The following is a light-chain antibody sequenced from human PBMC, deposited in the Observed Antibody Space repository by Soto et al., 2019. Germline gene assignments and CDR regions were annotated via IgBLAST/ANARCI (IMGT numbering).Light chain of an antibody. V-gene: IGKV1-17*01. J-gene: IGKJ1*01. CDR1: QGIRND. CDR3: LQHNNYPRT. CDR2: AAS. Sequence: DIQMTQSPSSLSASVGDRVTITCRASQGIRNDLAWYQQKPGKAPKRLIYAASGLQSGVPSRFSGSGFGTEFTLTISSLQPEDFATYYCLQHNNYPRTFGQGTKVEIK.